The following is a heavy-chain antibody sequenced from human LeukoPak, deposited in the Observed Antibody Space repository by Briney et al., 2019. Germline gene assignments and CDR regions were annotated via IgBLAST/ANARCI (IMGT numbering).Heavy chain of an antibody. CDR1: GGSSSGYY. CDR2: INHSGST. Sequence: SETLSLTCAVYGGSSSGYYWSWIRQPPGKGLEWIGEINHSGSTNYNPSLKSRVTISLDTSKNQFSLKLSSMTAADTAVYYCARAKGIGLRGYSYGYYFDYWGQGILVTVSS. V-gene: IGHV4-34*01. D-gene: IGHD5-18*01. CDR3: ARAKGIGLRGYSYGYYFDY. J-gene: IGHJ4*02.